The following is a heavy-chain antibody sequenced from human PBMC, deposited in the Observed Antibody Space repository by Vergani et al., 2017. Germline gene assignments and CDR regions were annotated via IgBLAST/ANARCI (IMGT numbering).Heavy chain of an antibody. CDR3: ARVHLDYDSSGYYSVGPTAFDI. Sequence: QLQLQESGPGLVKPSETLSLTCTVSGGSISSSSYYWGWIRQPPGKGLEWIGSIYYSGSTYYHPSLKSRVTISVDTSKNQFSLKLSSVTAADTAVYYCARVHLDYDSSGYYSVGPTAFDIWGQGTMVTVSS. D-gene: IGHD3-22*01. V-gene: IGHV4-39*07. CDR2: IYYSGST. J-gene: IGHJ3*02. CDR1: GGSISSSSYY.